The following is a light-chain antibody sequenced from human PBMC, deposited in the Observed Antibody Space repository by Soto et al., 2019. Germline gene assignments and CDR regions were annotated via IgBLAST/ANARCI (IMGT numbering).Light chain of an antibody. CDR2: AAS. CDR3: QQADSFPWT. CDR1: QGIASR. V-gene: IGKV1-12*01. Sequence: DLQMTQSPSSVSASVGDRVTITCRASQGIASRLAWYQRKPGKAPRLLIFAASSLQSGVPSRFSGSRSGTDFTLTISTLRPEDFATYFCQQADSFPWTFGQGTKVEIK. J-gene: IGKJ1*01.